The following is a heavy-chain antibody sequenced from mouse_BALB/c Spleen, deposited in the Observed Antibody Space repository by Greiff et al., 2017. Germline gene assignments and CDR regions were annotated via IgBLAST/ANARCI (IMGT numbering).Heavy chain of an antibody. CDR2: ISSGGGNT. Sequence: EVHLVESGGGLVKPGGSLKLSCAASGFTFSSYTMSWVRQTPEKRLEWVATISSGGGNTYYPDSVKGRFTISRDNAKNNLYLQMSSLRSEDTALYYCARYDGLRRSFDYWGQGTTLTVSS. J-gene: IGHJ2*01. D-gene: IGHD2-4*01. CDR1: GFTFSSYT. CDR3: ARYDGLRRSFDY. V-gene: IGHV5-9*03.